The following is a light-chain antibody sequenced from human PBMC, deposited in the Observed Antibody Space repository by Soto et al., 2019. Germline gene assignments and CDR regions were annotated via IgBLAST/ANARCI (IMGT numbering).Light chain of an antibody. CDR2: DAS. CDR1: QSFTSW. V-gene: IGKV1-5*01. Sequence: DIQMTQSPSTLSASVGDRVTITCRASQSFTSWLAWYQQKPGKAPKLLIFDASSLESGVPSRFSGSGSGTEFTLTISSLQPDDSATSYCQHYNDYWWTFGQGTKVDIK. CDR3: QHYNDYWWT. J-gene: IGKJ1*01.